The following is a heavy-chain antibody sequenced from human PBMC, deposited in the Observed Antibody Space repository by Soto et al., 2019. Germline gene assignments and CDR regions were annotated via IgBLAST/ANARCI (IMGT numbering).Heavy chain of an antibody. CDR3: AKIVVATIEVVY. Sequence: QVQLVESGGGVVQPGRSLRLSCAASGFTFSSYGMHWVRQAPGKGLEWVAVISYDGSNKYYADSVKGRFTISRDNSKNTLYLQMNSLRAEDTAVYYCAKIVVATIEVVYWGQGTLVTVSS. J-gene: IGHJ4*02. D-gene: IGHD5-12*01. CDR1: GFTFSSYG. CDR2: ISYDGSNK. V-gene: IGHV3-30*18.